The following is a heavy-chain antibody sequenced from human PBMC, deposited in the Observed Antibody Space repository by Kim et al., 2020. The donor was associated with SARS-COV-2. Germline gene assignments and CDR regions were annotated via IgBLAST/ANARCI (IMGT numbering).Heavy chain of an antibody. Sequence: RVTISVDTSKNQFSLELSSVTAADTAVYYCARGSRLRYFDWLSGPYFDYWGQGTLVTVSS. D-gene: IGHD3-9*01. V-gene: IGHV4-34*01. J-gene: IGHJ4*02. CDR3: ARGSRLRYFDWLSGPYFDY.